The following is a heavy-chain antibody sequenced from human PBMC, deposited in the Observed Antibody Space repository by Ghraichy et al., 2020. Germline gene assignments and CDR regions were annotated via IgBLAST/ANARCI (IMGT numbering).Heavy chain of an antibody. CDR2: IYYSGST. Sequence: SLNISCTVSGGSISSGGYYWSWIRQHPGKGLEWIGYIYYSGSTYYNPSLKSRVTISVDTSKNQFSLKLSSVTAADTAVYYCARGDMVQGVMSLNYFDYWGQGTLVTVSS. CDR3: ARGDMVQGVMSLNYFDY. V-gene: IGHV4-31*03. J-gene: IGHJ4*02. D-gene: IGHD3-10*01. CDR1: GGSISSGGYY.